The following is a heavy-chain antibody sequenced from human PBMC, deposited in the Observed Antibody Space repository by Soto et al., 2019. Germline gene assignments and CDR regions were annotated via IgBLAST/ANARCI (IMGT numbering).Heavy chain of an antibody. Sequence: PSETLSLTCTVSGASIRGFDWSWIRKAAGKGRGWIGRIYATGTTDYNPSLQSRVMMSVDTSKKQFFLKLRFVTAAEKVVYYCVRDGMKILRDWLDHWGQG. CDR3: VRDGMKILRDWLDH. V-gene: IGHV4-4*07. D-gene: IGHD3-3*01. J-gene: IGHJ5*02. CDR1: GASIRGFD. CDR2: IYATGTT.